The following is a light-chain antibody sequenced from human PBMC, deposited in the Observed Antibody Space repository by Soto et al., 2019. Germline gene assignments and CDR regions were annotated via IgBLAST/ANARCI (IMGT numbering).Light chain of an antibody. J-gene: IGLJ1*01. Sequence: QSALTQPPSASGSPGQSVTISCTGTITDIGAYNYVSWYQQHPGKAPKLLIYGVSSRPSGVSNRFSGSKSGNAAYLTISGLQADDEAEYYCSSYTSSITPYVFGTGTKLTVL. V-gene: IGLV2-14*01. CDR2: GVS. CDR3: SSYTSSITPYV. CDR1: ITDIGAYNY.